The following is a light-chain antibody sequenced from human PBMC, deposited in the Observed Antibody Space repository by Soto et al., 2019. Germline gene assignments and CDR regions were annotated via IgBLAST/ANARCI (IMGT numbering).Light chain of an antibody. Sequence: QSALTQPRSVYGSPGQSVTISCTGTSSDVGGYQYVSWYQQHPGKAPKLMIYDVTKRPSGVPDRFSGSKSGNTASLTISGLQADDEADYYCCSYAGTYTYVFGTGTKLTVL. CDR1: SSDVGGYQY. J-gene: IGLJ1*01. CDR3: CSYAGTYTYV. CDR2: DVT. V-gene: IGLV2-11*01.